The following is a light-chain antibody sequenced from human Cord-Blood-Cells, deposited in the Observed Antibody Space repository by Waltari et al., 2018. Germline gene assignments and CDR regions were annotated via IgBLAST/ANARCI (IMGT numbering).Light chain of an antibody. CDR3: SSYTSSSTRV. V-gene: IGLV2-14*04. CDR2: DVS. CDR1: SSDVGGYNY. Sequence: SVSGSPGQSITISCTGTSSDVGGYNYVSWYQQHPGKAPKLMIYDVSKRPSGVSNRFSGSKSGNTASLTISGLQAEDEADYYCSSYTSSSTRVFGGGTKLTVL. J-gene: IGLJ3*02.